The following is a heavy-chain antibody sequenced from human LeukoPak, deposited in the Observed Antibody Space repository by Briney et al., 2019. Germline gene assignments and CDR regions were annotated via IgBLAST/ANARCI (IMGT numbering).Heavy chain of an antibody. CDR2: ISGSGGST. V-gene: IGHV3-23*01. CDR3: AKWLLQHPHSYYYYGMDV. D-gene: IGHD3-22*01. J-gene: IGHJ6*04. Sequence: PGGSLRLSCAASGFTFSSYAMSWVRQAPGEGLEWVSAISGSGGSTYYADSVKGRFTISRDNSKNTLYLQMNSLRAEDTAVYYCAKWLLQHPHSYYYYGMDVWGKGTTVTVSS. CDR1: GFTFSSYA.